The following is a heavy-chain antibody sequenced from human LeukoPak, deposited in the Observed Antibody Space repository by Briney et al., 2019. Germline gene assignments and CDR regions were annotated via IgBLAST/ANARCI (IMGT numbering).Heavy chain of an antibody. Sequence: SETLSLTYTVSGYSISSGYYWAWIRQPPGKGLEWIGSIYHSGSTYYNPSLKSRVTISVDMSKNQFSLKLSAVTAADTAVYYCARSEVVPAAMVVRVRFDPWGQGALVTVSS. CDR3: ARSEVVPAAMVVRVRFDP. D-gene: IGHD2-2*01. CDR1: GYSISSGYY. V-gene: IGHV4-38-2*02. CDR2: IYHSGST. J-gene: IGHJ5*02.